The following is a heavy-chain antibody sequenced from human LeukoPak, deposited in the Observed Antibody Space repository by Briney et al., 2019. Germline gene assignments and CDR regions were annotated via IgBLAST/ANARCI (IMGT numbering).Heavy chain of an antibody. Sequence: GGSLRLSCAASGFIFSSYAMSWVRQAPGKGLEWVSTISGSGGSTYYADSVKGRFTISRDNSKNTLYLQMNSLRAEDTAVYYCAKLRRTYYYDSRNAFDIWGQGTMVTVSS. CDR1: GFIFSSYA. CDR3: AKLRRTYYYDSRNAFDI. J-gene: IGHJ3*02. V-gene: IGHV3-23*01. CDR2: ISGSGGST. D-gene: IGHD3-22*01.